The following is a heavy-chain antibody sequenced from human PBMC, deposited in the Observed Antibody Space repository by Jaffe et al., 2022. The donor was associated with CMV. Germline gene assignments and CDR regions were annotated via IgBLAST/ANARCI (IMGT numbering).Heavy chain of an antibody. CDR1: GFTFSTYG. J-gene: IGHJ4*02. V-gene: IGHV3-23*01. CDR3: AKDRGY. CDR2: ISGSGDST. Sequence: EVQLLESGGGLVQPGGSLRLSCAASGFTFSTYGMTWVRQTPGKGLEWVSGISGSGDSTYYADSVKGRFTISRDNSKNTVFLQMNSLRAEDTAVYYCAKDRGYWGQGTLVTVSS.